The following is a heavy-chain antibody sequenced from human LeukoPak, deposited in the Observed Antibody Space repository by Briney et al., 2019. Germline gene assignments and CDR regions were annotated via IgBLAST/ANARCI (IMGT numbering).Heavy chain of an antibody. V-gene: IGHV3-30-3*01. D-gene: IGHD3-22*01. CDR3: AREPYYYDSSGYNYYYYGMDV. J-gene: IGHJ6*02. CDR1: GFTFSSYA. Sequence: PGRSLRLSCAASGFTFSSYAMHWVRQAPGKGLEWVAVISYDGSNKYYADSVKDRFTISRDNSKNTLYLQMNSLRAEDTAVYYCAREPYYYDSSGYNYYYYGMDVWGQGTTVTVCS. CDR2: ISYDGSNK.